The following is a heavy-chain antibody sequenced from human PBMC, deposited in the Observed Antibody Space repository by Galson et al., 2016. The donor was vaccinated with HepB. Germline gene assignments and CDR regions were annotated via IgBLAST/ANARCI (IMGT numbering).Heavy chain of an antibody. D-gene: IGHD3-10*01. Sequence: TLSLTCTVSGASISRGGDYWSWIRQHPGKGLEWIAYIYYNGNTYYNPSLRSRLSISLDTSKNQFSLKVRDVTAADTAVYYCAKDQISGAPDFFDYWGQGTLVTVSS. J-gene: IGHJ4*02. CDR1: GASISRGGDY. V-gene: IGHV4-31*03. CDR2: IYYNGNT. CDR3: AKDQISGAPDFFDY.